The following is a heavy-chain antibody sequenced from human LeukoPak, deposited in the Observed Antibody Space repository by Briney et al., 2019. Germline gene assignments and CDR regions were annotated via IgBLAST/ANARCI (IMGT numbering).Heavy chain of an antibody. D-gene: IGHD3-22*01. Sequence: GASVKVSCKASGGTFSSYAISWVRQAPGQGLEWMGGIIPIFGTANYAQKFLGRVTITADESTSTAYMELSSLRSEDTAVYYCARYDSSGYYYVGEYFQHWGQGTLVTVSS. CDR1: GGTFSSYA. CDR2: IIPIFGTA. CDR3: ARYDSSGYYYVGEYFQH. V-gene: IGHV1-69*13. J-gene: IGHJ1*01.